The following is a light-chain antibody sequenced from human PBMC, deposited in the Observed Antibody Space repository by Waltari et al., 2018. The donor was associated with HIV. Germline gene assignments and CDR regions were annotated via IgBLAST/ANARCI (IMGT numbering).Light chain of an antibody. CDR1: SGDVGGYNY. CDR2: GVT. CDR3: SSFTGSRIHVI. J-gene: IGLJ2*01. V-gene: IGLV2-14*03. Sequence: QSALTQPASVSGSPGQSITISCTGTSGDVGGYNYFSWYQQHPGKAPKVMIYGVTNRPSGVSDRFSGFKSGNTASLTISGLQAEDEADYYCSSFTGSRIHVIFGGGTKLTVL.